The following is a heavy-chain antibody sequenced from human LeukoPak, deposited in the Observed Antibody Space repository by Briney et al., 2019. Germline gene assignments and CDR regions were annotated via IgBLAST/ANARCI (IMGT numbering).Heavy chain of an antibody. CDR1: GFTFSSYA. Sequence: GGSLRLSCAASGFTFSSYAMHWVRQAPGKGLEWVAVISYDGSNKYYADSVKGRFTISRDNSKNTLYLQMNSLRAEDTAVYYCATVGLRGRYYYGSGSYILYFDSWGQGTLVTVSS. V-gene: IGHV3-30*04. J-gene: IGHJ4*02. CDR2: ISYDGSNK. CDR3: ATVGLRGRYYYGSGSYILYFDS. D-gene: IGHD3-10*01.